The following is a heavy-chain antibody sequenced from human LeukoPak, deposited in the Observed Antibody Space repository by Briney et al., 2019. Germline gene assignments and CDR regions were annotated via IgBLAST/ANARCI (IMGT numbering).Heavy chain of an antibody. CDR1: GFTFSSYW. V-gene: IGHV3-74*01. CDR2: INSDGSST. CDR3: AREGLYDAFDI. J-gene: IGHJ3*02. D-gene: IGHD4/OR15-4a*01. Sequence: TGGSLRLSCAASGFTFSSYWMHWVRHAPGKGLVWVSRINSDGSSTSYADSVKGRFTIPRDNAKNTLYLQMNSLRAEDTAVYYCAREGLYDAFDIWGQGTMVTVSS.